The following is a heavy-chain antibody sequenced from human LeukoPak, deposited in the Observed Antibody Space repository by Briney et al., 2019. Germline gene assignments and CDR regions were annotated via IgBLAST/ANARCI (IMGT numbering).Heavy chain of an antibody. CDR1: GGPISSSSYY. J-gene: IGHJ6*03. V-gene: IGHV4-39*01. Sequence: SETLSLTCTVSGGPISSSSYYWGWIRRPPGKGLEWIGSIYYSGSTYYNPSLKSRVTISVDTSKNQFSLKLSSVTAADTAVYYCARLYSGSYPGNYYYYYMDVWGKGTTVTVSS. D-gene: IGHD1-26*01. CDR2: IYYSGST. CDR3: ARLYSGSYPGNYYYYYMDV.